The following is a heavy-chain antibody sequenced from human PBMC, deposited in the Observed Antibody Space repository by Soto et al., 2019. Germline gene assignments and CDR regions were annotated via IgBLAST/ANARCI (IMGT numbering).Heavy chain of an antibody. J-gene: IGHJ4*02. Sequence: SETLSLTCTVSGGSISSGDYYWSWIRQPPGKGLEWIGTIFYSGSTYYNPSLESRVTITVDTSKNQFSLKLRSVTAADTAVYYCARQTESFSLIVVVTLDYWGPGALVIVSS. CDR2: IFYSGST. V-gene: IGHV4-39*01. D-gene: IGHD3-22*01. CDR3: ARQTESFSLIVVVTLDY. CDR1: GGSISSGDYY.